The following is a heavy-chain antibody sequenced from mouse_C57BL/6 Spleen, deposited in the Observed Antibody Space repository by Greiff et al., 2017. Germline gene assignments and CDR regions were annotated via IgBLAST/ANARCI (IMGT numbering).Heavy chain of an antibody. Sequence: VQLQQSGPELVKPGASVKISCKASGYAFSSSWLNWVKQRPGKGLEWIGRIYPGDGDTKYNGKFKGKATLTADTSSSTAYMRLSSLTSEDSAVYSCARGITSLVASSYWYFEVWGTGATVTVSS. D-gene: IGHD1-1*01. J-gene: IGHJ1*03. V-gene: IGHV1-82*01. CDR2: IYPGDGDT. CDR1: GYAFSSSW. CDR3: ARGITSLVASSYWYFEV.